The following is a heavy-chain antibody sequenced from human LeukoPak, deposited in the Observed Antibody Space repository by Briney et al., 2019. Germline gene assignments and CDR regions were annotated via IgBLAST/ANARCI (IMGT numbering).Heavy chain of an antibody. CDR3: ARYGTDPFDI. J-gene: IGHJ3*02. CDR2: INNDGSNT. CDR1: GFTFSRYS. V-gene: IGHV3-74*01. Sequence: GGSLRLSCAASGFTFSRYSMHWVRQAPGKGLVWVSRINNDGSNTYYADSVKGRFTISRDNAKNTLYLQMDGLRAEDTALYYCARYGTDPFDIWGQGTLVTVSS. D-gene: IGHD4-17*01.